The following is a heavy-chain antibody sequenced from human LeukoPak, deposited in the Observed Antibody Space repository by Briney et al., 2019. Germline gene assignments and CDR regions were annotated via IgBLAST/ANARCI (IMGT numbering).Heavy chain of an antibody. Sequence: ASVKVSCKASGYTFTGYYMHWVRQAPGQGLEWMGWINPNSGGTNYAQKFQGRVTMTRDTSISTAYMELSRLRSDDTAVYYCARGFNEYYYDSSGYSIDYWGQGTLVTVSS. CDR2: INPNSGGT. D-gene: IGHD3-22*01. V-gene: IGHV1-2*02. J-gene: IGHJ4*02. CDR3: ARGFNEYYYDSSGYSIDY. CDR1: GYTFTGYY.